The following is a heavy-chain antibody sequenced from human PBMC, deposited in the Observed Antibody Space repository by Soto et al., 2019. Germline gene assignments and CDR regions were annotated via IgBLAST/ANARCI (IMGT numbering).Heavy chain of an antibody. CDR1: GGTFSSYA. Sequence: SVKVSCKASGGTFSSYAISWVRQAPGQGLEWMGGIIPIFGTANYAQKFQGRVTITADESTSTAYMELSSLRSEDTAVYYCARDRIAAADAFDIWGQGTMVIVSS. CDR3: ARDRIAAADAFDI. V-gene: IGHV1-69*13. D-gene: IGHD6-25*01. CDR2: IIPIFGTA. J-gene: IGHJ3*02.